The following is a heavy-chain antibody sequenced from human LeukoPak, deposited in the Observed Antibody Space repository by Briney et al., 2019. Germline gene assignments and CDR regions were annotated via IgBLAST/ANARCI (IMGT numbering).Heavy chain of an antibody. D-gene: IGHD3-10*01. Sequence: GGSLRLSCAASGFTFSSYAMHWVRQAPGKGLEWVAVISYDGSNKYYADSVKGRFTISRDNSKNTLYLQMNSLRAEDTAVYYCVRGPPGDYWGQGTLVTVSS. CDR2: ISYDGSNK. CDR3: VRGPPGDY. V-gene: IGHV3-30-3*01. J-gene: IGHJ4*02. CDR1: GFTFSSYA.